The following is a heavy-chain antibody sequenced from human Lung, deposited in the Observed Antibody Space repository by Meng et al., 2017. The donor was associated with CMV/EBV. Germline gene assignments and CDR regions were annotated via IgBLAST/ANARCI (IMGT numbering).Heavy chain of an antibody. V-gene: IGHV3-53*01. CDR1: GFTVSSNY. J-gene: IGHJ4*02. CDR2: IYSGGSK. CDR3: ATSYYGGSGYSTGDY. D-gene: IGHD3-22*01. Sequence: GGSLRLXCAASGFTVSSNYMSWVRQAPGKGLEWVSVIYSGGSKYYADSVKGRFTISRDNSKNTVFLQMNSLRADDTAVYYCATSYYGGSGYSTGDYWGQGXLVTVSS.